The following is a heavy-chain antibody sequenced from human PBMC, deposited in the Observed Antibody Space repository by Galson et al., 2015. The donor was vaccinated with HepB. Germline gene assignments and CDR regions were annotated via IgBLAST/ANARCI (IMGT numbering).Heavy chain of an antibody. J-gene: IGHJ4*02. Sequence: SLRLSCAASGFTFSSYAMHWVRQAPGKGLEWVAVISYDGSNKYYADSVKGRFTISRDNSKNTLYLQMNSLRAEDTAVYYCATAPLAAAGRGGVWGQGTLVTVSS. D-gene: IGHD6-13*01. V-gene: IGHV3-30*04. CDR2: ISYDGSNK. CDR3: ATAPLAAAGRGGV. CDR1: GFTFSSYA.